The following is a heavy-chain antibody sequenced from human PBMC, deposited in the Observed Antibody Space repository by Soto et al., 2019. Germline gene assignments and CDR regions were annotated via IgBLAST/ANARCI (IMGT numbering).Heavy chain of an antibody. CDR2: IYSGGST. CDR1: GFTVSSNY. CDR3: ARGYSGSYFFDY. D-gene: IGHD1-26*01. V-gene: IGHV3-53*01. Sequence: PGGSLRLSCAASGFTVSSNYMSWVRQAPGKGLEWVSVIYSGGSTYYADSVKGRFTISRGNSKNTLYLQMNSLRAEDTAVYYCARGYSGSYFFDYWGQGTLVTVSS. J-gene: IGHJ4*02.